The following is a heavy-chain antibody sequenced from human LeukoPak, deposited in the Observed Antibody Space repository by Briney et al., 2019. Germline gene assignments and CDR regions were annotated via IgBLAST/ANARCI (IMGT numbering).Heavy chain of an antibody. CDR3: ARDEDIVVVVAATRLSEYSQH. V-gene: IGHV1-2*02. Sequence: GASVKVSCKASGYTFTGYYMHWVRQAPGQGLEWMGWINPNSGGTNYAQKFQGRVTMTRDTSISTAYMELSRLRSDDTAVYYCARDEDIVVVVAATRLSEYSQHWGQGTLVAVSS. J-gene: IGHJ1*01. D-gene: IGHD2-15*01. CDR2: INPNSGGT. CDR1: GYTFTGYY.